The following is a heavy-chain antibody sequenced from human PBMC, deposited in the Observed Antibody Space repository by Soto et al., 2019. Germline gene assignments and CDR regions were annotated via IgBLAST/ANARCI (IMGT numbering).Heavy chain of an antibody. CDR2: IFPGDSDT. CDR1: DYSFTTNW. CDR3: ARPYGGDS. Sequence: PGESLKISCQSSDYSFTTNWIDWVRQMPGKGLEWMGTIFPGDSDTRYSPSFQGQVTISADKSISTAYLQWSSLKASETAIYYCARPYGGDSWGQGTLVTVSS. D-gene: IGHD4-17*01. J-gene: IGHJ4*02. V-gene: IGHV5-51*01.